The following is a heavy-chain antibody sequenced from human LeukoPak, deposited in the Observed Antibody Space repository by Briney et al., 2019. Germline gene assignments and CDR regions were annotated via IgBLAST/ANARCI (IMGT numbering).Heavy chain of an antibody. V-gene: IGHV4-4*02. CDR2: VHKSGST. CDR3: AKEIVGAPTPGAY. CDR1: IDSPTHNL. D-gene: IGHD1-26*01. Sequence: KPLGTPSPPPAVSIDSPTHNLWGWGPPPPREGVGLIGEVHKSGSTNYYPSLQSRVTISIDKSKNQIALELTSVTAADTAVYYCAKEIVGAPTPGAYWGQGILVTVSS. J-gene: IGHJ4*02.